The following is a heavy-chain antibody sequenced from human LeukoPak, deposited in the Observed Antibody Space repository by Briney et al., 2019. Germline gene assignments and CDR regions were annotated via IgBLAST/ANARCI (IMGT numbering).Heavy chain of an antibody. CDR3: ARHSYAGSDY. CDR2: ISYSGST. CDR1: GGSISSRSYY. D-gene: IGHD2-15*01. J-gene: IGHJ4*02. V-gene: IGHV4-39*01. Sequence: PSKTLSLTRIVSGGSISSRSYYWGWIRQPPGQGLEWIGIISYSGSTYSDPSLKSRVPISVDMSKNQFSLKLSSVTAADTAVYYCARHSYAGSDYWGQGTLVTVSS.